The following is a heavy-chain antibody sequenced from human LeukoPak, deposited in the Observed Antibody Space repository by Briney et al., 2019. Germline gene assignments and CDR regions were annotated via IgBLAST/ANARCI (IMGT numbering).Heavy chain of an antibody. CDR2: IDSDGRSP. V-gene: IGHV3-74*01. CDR1: GFTFSSYW. CDR3: AKGDYYDFDY. Sequence: PGGSLRLSCAASGFTFSSYWMHWIRQPPGKGLEWVSRIDSDGRSPTYADSVQGRFTISRDNAKNTVYLQMKSLRGEDTAVYYCAKGDYYDFDYWGQGTLVTVSS. J-gene: IGHJ4*02. D-gene: IGHD3-10*01.